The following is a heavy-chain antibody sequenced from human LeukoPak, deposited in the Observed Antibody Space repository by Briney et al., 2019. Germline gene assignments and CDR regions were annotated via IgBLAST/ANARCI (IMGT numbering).Heavy chain of an antibody. CDR2: INQSGDT. V-gene: IGHV4-34*01. Sequence: SETLSLTCAVYGGSFSDYDWSWIRQPPGKGLVWIGEINQSGDTNCDPSLKSRVTISVDTSKNQFSLNLSSVTAADTAVYYCARLPAPGCSSTSCYAHDAFDIWGQGTMVTVSS. CDR1: GGSFSDYD. D-gene: IGHD2-2*01. J-gene: IGHJ3*02. CDR3: ARLPAPGCSSTSCYAHDAFDI.